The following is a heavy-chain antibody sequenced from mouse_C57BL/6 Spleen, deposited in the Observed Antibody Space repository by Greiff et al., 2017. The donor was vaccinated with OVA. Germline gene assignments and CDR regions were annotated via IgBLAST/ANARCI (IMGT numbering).Heavy chain of an antibody. D-gene: IGHD2-5*01. CDR3: ARDYYSNYGAWFAY. J-gene: IGHJ3*01. CDR1: GYTFTSYW. CDR2: INPSNGGT. Sequence: QVHVKQPGTELVKPGASVKLSCKASGYTFTSYWMHWVKQRPGQGLEWIGNINPSNGGTNYNEKFKSKATLTVDKSSSTAYMQLSSLTSEDSAVYYCARDYYSNYGAWFAYWGQGTLVTVSA. V-gene: IGHV1-53*01.